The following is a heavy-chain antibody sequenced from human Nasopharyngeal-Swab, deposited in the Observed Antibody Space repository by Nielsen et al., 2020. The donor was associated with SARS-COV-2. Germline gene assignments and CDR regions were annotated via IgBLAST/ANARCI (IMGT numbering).Heavy chain of an antibody. CDR3: GRISPHDFHIDY. D-gene: IGHD2-21*02. CDR1: GFSLSTSGMC. Sequence: SGPTLVKPTQTLRLTCTFSGFSLSTSGMCVTWVRQPPGKALEWLALIDWGDDKYYSTSLKTRLTISKDTSNNQVVLTMANMDPGDTATYYCGRISPHDFHIDYGGQGTLVTVSS. V-gene: IGHV2-70*20. CDR2: IDWGDDK. J-gene: IGHJ4*02.